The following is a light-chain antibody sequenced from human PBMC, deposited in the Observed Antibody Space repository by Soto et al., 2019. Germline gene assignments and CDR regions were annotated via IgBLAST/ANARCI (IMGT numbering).Light chain of an antibody. CDR1: NSNIGNNA. Sequence: QAVVTQPPSVSEAPRQSVTISCSGSNSNIGNNAVNWYQQLPGQAPKLLIFYDDLLPSGVSDRFSGSRSGTSASLAISGLQSEDEADYYCATWDDSLNGWVFGGGTKLTVL. V-gene: IGLV1-36*01. CDR3: ATWDDSLNGWV. CDR2: YDD. J-gene: IGLJ3*02.